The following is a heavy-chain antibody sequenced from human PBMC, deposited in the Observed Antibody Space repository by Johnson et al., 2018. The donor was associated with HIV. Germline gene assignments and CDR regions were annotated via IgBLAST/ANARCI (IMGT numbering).Heavy chain of an antibody. CDR3: ARGRPSGSHDAFDI. V-gene: IGHV3-30*14. Sequence: QVQLVESGGGVVQPGRSLRLSCAASGFTFSSYAMDWVRQAPGKWLEWVAVISYEGSNKYYADSVKGRFTISRDTSKNTLYLQMNSLRAEDTAVYYCARGRPSGSHDAFDIWGQGTMVTVSS. CDR1: GFTFSSYA. J-gene: IGHJ3*02. CDR2: ISYEGSNK. D-gene: IGHD3-22*01.